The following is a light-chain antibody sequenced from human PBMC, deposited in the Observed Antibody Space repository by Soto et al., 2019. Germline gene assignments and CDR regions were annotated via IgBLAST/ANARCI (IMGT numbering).Light chain of an antibody. V-gene: IGKV3D-15*03. Sequence: IVMTQSPATLSVSPGERATLSCRASQTIDNKLAWYQQRPGQAPRLLIYGASIRATGIPARCSGSGSGTEFSLTICVLQSEDFGVYYCQQYKDWRTFGQGTNVDIK. CDR2: GAS. CDR1: QTIDNK. J-gene: IGKJ1*01. CDR3: QQYKDWRT.